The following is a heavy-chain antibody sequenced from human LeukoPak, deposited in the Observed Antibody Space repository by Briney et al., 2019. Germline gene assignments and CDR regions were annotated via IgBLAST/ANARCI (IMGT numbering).Heavy chain of an antibody. CDR3: VRTPPNWGFDY. D-gene: IGHD7-27*01. CDR2: MSPNSGDT. V-gene: IGHV1-8*01. J-gene: IGHJ4*02. CDR1: VYTFTTHD. Sequence: GASVKVSCKASVYTFTTHDINWVRQATGQGLEWLGWMSPNSGDTGYGQKFQGRVTMTSDSSISTAYMELSSLRSEDTAIYYCVRTPPNWGFDYWGQGTLVTVSS.